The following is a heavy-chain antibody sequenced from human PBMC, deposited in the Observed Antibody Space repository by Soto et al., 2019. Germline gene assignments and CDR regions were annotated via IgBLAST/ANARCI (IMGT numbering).Heavy chain of an antibody. J-gene: IGHJ4*02. Sequence: EVQLLESGGGLVQPGGSLRLSCAASGFTFTNYAMTWVRQAPGRGLEWVSTMIATGGTFYGDTVKGRFTISRDNSRSTLYLQMISLRADDAAIYYCARTDKFTSQCSGWANRFDCWGQGTLVSVSS. CDR2: MIATGGT. D-gene: IGHD6-19*01. CDR1: GFTFTNYA. CDR3: ARTDKFTSQCSGWANRFDC. V-gene: IGHV3-23*01.